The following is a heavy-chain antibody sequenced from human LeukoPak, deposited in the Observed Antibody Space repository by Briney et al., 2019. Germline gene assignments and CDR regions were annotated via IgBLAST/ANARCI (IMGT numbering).Heavy chain of an antibody. CDR3: VREGSGSYYDYYYGLDV. J-gene: IGHJ6*02. D-gene: IGHD1-26*01. CDR1: GYIFTTCY. CDR2: INTSGGST. Sequence: GASVKVSCKASGYIFTTCYMHWVRQAPGQGLEWMGVINTSGGSTTYAQRIQGRVTLTRDTSTSTGYMELSSLRSEDTAVYYCVREGSGSYYDYYYGLDVWGQGTTVTVSS. V-gene: IGHV1-46*01.